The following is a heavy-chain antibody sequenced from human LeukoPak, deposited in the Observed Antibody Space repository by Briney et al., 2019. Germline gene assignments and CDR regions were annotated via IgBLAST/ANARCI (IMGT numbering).Heavy chain of an antibody. V-gene: IGHV4-59*01. CDR1: GGSISSYY. Sequence: SETLSLTRTVSGGSISSYYWSWIRQPPGKGLEWIGYIYYSGSTNYNPSLKSRVTISVDTSKNQFSLKLSSVTAADTAVYYCARSYGDYEGGFDYWGQGTLVTVSS. J-gene: IGHJ4*02. D-gene: IGHD4-17*01. CDR2: IYYSGST. CDR3: ARSYGDYEGGFDY.